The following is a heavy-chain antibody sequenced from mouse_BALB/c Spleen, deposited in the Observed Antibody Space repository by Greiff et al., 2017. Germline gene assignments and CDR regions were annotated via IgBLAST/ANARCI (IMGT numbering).Heavy chain of an antibody. J-gene: IGHJ1*01. D-gene: IGHD2-4*01. CDR3: ARSTMITTGYFDV. V-gene: IGHV5-9*03. Sequence: EVHLVESGGGLVKPGGSLKLSCAASGFTFSSYTMSWVRQTPEKRLEWVATISSGGGNTYYPDSVKGRFTISRDNAKNNLYLQMSSLRSEDTALYYCARSTMITTGYFDVWGAGTTVTVSA. CDR1: GFTFSSYT. CDR2: ISSGGGNT.